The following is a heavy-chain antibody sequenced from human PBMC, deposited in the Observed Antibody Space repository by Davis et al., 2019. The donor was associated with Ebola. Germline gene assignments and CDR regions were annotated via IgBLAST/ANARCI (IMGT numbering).Heavy chain of an antibody. J-gene: IGHJ4*02. CDR2: ISSSASYK. Sequence: PGGSLRLSCAASGFTFSVYYMSWIRQAPGNGPEWVSSISSSASYKNYADSVKGRFTISRDDAKKSLYLQMDSLRAEDTAVYYCAQQLGDYGGNALRYWGQGTLVTVAS. V-gene: IGHV3-11*06. CDR1: GFTFSVYY. CDR3: AQQLGDYGGNALRY. D-gene: IGHD4-23*01.